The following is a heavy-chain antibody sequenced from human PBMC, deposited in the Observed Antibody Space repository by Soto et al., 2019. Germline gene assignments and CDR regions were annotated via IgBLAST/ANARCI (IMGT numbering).Heavy chain of an antibody. V-gene: IGHV1-3*01. D-gene: IGHD3-10*01. CDR2: INAGNGNT. CDR1: GYTFTSYA. CDR3: ARDSGIFDY. J-gene: IGHJ4*02. Sequence: ASVKVSCKASGYTFTSYAMHWVRQAPGQRLEWMGWINAGNGNTKYSQKFQGRVTMTTDTSTNTAYMELRSLRSDDTAVYYCARDSGIFDYWGQGALVTSPQ.